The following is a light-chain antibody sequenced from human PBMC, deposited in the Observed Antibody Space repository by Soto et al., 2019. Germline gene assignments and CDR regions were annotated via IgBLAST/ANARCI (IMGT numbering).Light chain of an antibody. V-gene: IGKV3-20*01. Sequence: EIVLTQSPATLSLSPGERATLSCRASQSFGSNLAWYQQKPAQAPRLLIYGASSRATGIPDRFSGSGSGTDFTLTISRLEPEDFAVYYCQQYKAFGQGTKV. J-gene: IGKJ1*01. CDR1: QSFGSN. CDR2: GAS. CDR3: QQYKA.